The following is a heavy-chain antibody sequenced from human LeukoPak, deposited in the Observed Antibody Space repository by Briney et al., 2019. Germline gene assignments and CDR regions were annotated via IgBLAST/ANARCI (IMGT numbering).Heavy chain of an antibody. V-gene: IGHV4-31*03. CDR1: GGSISSGGYY. J-gene: IGHJ4*02. CDR3: ARAATVLLWFGELSPTRFDY. D-gene: IGHD3-10*01. CDR2: IYYSGST. Sequence: IPSETLSLTCTVSGGSISSGGYYWSWIRQHPGKGLEWIGYIYYSGSTYYNPSLKSRVTISVDTSKNQFSLKLSSVTAADTAVYYCARAATVLLWFGELSPTRFDYWGQGTLVTVSS.